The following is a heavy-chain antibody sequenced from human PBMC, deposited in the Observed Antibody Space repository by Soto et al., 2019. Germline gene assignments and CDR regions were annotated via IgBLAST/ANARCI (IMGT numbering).Heavy chain of an antibody. J-gene: IGHJ4*02. CDR2: INAGNGNT. D-gene: IGHD5-12*01. CDR3: ARGPKDIVATILNY. CDR1: GYTFTSYA. Sequence: EASVKVSCKASGYTFTSYAMHWVRQAPGQRLEWMGWINAGNGNTKYSQKFQGRVTITRDTSASTAYMELSSLRSEDTAVYYCARGPKDIVATILNYWGQGTLVTVSS. V-gene: IGHV1-3*01.